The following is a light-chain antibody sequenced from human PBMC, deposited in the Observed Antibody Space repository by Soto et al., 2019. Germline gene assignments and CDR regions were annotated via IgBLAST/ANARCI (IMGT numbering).Light chain of an antibody. V-gene: IGKV3-20*01. Sequence: EIVLTQSPGTLSLSPGERVTLSCRASQSVRSNYLAWYQQKPGQAPRLLIYGASSRATGIPDRFSGSGSGTDFTLTIRRLEPEDFAVYYCQQYGNSQAFGQGTKVDIK. CDR2: GAS. CDR3: QQYGNSQA. J-gene: IGKJ1*01. CDR1: QSVRSNY.